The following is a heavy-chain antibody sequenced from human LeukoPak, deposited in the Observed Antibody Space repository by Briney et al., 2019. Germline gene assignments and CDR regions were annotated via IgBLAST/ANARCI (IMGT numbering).Heavy chain of an antibody. J-gene: IGHJ6*02. Sequence: SQTLSLTCTVSGGSISSGGYYWSWIHQHPGKGLEWIGYIYYSGSTYYNPSLKSRVTISVDTSKNQFSLKLSSVTAADTAVYYCASRGAIFGVYGMDVWGQGTTVTVSS. CDR1: GGSISSGGYY. CDR2: IYYSGST. V-gene: IGHV4-31*03. CDR3: ASRGAIFGVYGMDV. D-gene: IGHD3-3*01.